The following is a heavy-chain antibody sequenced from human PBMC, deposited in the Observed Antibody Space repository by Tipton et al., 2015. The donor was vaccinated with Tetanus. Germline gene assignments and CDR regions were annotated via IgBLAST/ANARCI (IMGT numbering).Heavy chain of an antibody. D-gene: IGHD3-16*01. Sequence: QSGAEVKQPGESLKISCKGSGYMFSSHWIGWVRQVPGKGLEWLGTIYPGDSYSTYSPSFEGQVTISVDRSIDTAYLQWSSLKASCPAIYYCARPLTSVAFGGFAFDVWGQGTLVTVSS. V-gene: IGHV5-51*01. CDR1: GYMFSSHW. J-gene: IGHJ3*01. CDR2: IYPGDSYS. CDR3: ARPLTSVAFGGFAFDV.